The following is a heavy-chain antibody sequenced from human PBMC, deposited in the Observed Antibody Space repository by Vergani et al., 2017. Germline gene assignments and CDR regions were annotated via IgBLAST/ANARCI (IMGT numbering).Heavy chain of an antibody. D-gene: IGHD6-19*01. CDR3: AVRDMSYSSGWVPPFDY. V-gene: IGHV1-2*02. J-gene: IGHJ4*02. CDR2: INPNSGGT. Sequence: QVQLVQSGAEVKKPGASVKVSCKASGYTFTGYYMHWVRQAPGKGLEWMGWINPNSGGTDYAQKFQGMVTMTRDPSISTAYMELSRLRSYETAVYYCAVRDMSYSSGWVPPFDYWGQGSLVTVSS. CDR1: GYTFTGYY.